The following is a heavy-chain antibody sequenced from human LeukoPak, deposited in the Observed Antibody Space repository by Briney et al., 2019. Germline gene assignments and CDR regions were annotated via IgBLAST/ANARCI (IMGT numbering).Heavy chain of an antibody. CDR2: ISYSGSN. J-gene: IGHJ4*02. V-gene: IGHV4-59*08. Sequence: SETLSLTCTVSGGSISGYYWSWIRQPPGKGLEWIGYISYSGSNTYNPSLKSRVAISVDTSKNQFSLKLSSVTAADTAVYYCARHLRGDGYTHFDYWGQGTLVTVSS. CDR3: ARHLRGDGYTHFDY. CDR1: GGSISGYY. D-gene: IGHD5-24*01.